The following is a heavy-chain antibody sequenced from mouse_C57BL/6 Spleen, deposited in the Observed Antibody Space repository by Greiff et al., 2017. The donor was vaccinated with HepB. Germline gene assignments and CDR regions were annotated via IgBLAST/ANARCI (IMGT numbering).Heavy chain of an antibody. J-gene: IGHJ4*01. D-gene: IGHD1-1*02. CDR2: ISYDGSN. CDR1: GYSITSGYY. CDR3: GRVGSLYAMDY. V-gene: IGHV3-6*01. Sequence: EVQLQQSGPGLVKPSQSLSLTCSVTGYSITSGYYWNWIRQFPGNKLEWTGYISYDGSNNYNPSLKNRISITRDTSKNKFFLKLNSVTTEDTATYYCGRVGSLYAMDYWGHRTSVTVSS.